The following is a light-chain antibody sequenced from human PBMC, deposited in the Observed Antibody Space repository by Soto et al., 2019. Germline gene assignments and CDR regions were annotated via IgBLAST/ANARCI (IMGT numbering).Light chain of an antibody. V-gene: IGLV2-23*01. CDR1: NSDVGSYHL. CDR3: CSYAGNSAYV. CDR2: EAS. J-gene: IGLJ1*01. Sequence: QSALTQPASVFGSPGQSITISCTGTNSDVGSYHLVSWYQQHPGKAPKVLIFEASRRPSGVSDRFSGSKSGNTASLTISGLQAEDEADYFCCSYAGNSAYVFGTGTKLTVL.